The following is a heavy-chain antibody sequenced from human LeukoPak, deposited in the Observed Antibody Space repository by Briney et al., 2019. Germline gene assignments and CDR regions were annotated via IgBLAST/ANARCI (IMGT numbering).Heavy chain of an antibody. CDR3: ARELYYDSSVKVSASYYFDY. Sequence: ASVKVSCKASGYTFTSYYMHWVRQAPGQGLEWMGIINPSGGSTSYAQKFQGRVTMTRDTSTSTVYMELSSLRSEDTAVYYCARELYYDSSVKVSASYYFDYWGQGTLVTVSS. CDR2: INPSGGST. V-gene: IGHV1-46*01. CDR1: GYTFTSYY. D-gene: IGHD3-22*01. J-gene: IGHJ4*02.